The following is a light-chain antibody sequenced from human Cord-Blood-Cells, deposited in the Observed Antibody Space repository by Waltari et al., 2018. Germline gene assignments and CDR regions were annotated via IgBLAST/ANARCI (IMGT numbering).Light chain of an antibody. CDR1: SSNIGNNY. Sequence: QSVLTQSPSVSAAPGQKVTISCSGSSSNIGNNYVSWSQQLPGTAPKLLIYENNKRPSGIPDRFSGSKSGTSATLGITGLQTGDEADYYCGTWDSSLSANWVFGGGTKLTVL. J-gene: IGLJ3*02. V-gene: IGLV1-51*02. CDR3: GTWDSSLSANWV. CDR2: ENN.